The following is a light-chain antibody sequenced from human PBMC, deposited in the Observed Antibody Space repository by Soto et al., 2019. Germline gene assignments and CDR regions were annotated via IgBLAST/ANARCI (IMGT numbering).Light chain of an antibody. CDR2: QDS. V-gene: IGLV3-1*01. CDR1: KLGDKY. J-gene: IGLJ2*01. Sequence: YELTQPPSVSVSPGQTASITCSGEKLGDKYACWYQQKPGQSPVLVIYQDSKRPSGIPERFSGSNSGNTATLTISGTQAMDEADYYCQAWDSSTVVFGGGTKLTVL. CDR3: QAWDSSTVV.